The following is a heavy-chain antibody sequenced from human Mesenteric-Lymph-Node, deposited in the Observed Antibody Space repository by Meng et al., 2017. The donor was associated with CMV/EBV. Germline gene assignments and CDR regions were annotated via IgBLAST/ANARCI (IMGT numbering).Heavy chain of an antibody. J-gene: IGHJ6*02. D-gene: IGHD3-3*01. CDR3: ARYDFWSVDGMDV. Sequence: GESLKISCAASGFTVSSNYMSRVRQAPGKGLVWVSRINGDGSSTSYVDSVKGRFTISRDNAKNTLYLQMNSLRAEDTAVYYCARYDFWSVDGMDVWGQGTTVTVSS. V-gene: IGHV3-74*01. CDR1: GFTVSSNY. CDR2: INGDGSST.